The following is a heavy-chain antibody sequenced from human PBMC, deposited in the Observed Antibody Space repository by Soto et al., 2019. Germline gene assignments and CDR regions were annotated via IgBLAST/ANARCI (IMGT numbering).Heavy chain of an antibody. CDR1: GYTFTSYD. CDR2: MKPNSGNT. V-gene: IGHV1-8*01. J-gene: IGHJ4*02. CDR3: ARSPRNWGFDY. Sequence: QVQLVQSGAEVKKPGASVKVSCKASGYTFTSYDINWVRQATGQGFEWMGWMKPNSGNTGYAQKFQGRLSMTRDTSITTAYMELSSLRSEDTAVYYWARSPRNWGFDYWGLGTLVTVSS. D-gene: IGHD7-27*01.